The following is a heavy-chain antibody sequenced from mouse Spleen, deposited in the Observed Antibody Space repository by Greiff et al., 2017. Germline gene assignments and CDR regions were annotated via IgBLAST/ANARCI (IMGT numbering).Heavy chain of an antibody. V-gene: IGHV1-50*01. Sequence: QVQLQQPGAELVKPGASVKLSCKASGYTFTSYWMQWVKQRPGQGLEWIGEIDPSDSYTNYNQKFKGKATLTVDTSSSTAYMQLSSLTSEDSAFYYCARTGTGYFDYWGQGTTLTVSS. CDR1: GYTFTSYW. J-gene: IGHJ2*01. CDR2: IDPSDSYT. D-gene: IGHD4-1*01. CDR3: ARTGTGYFDY.